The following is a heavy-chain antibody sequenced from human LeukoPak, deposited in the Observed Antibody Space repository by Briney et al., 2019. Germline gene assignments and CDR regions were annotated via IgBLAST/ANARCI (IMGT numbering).Heavy chain of an antibody. D-gene: IGHD2-21*02. CDR2: IYPGDSDT. J-gene: IGHJ5*02. Sequence: GESLKISCQGSGYSFTSYWIGWVRQMPGKGLEWMGIIYPGDSDTRYSPSFQGQVTISADKSISTAYLQWSSLKASDTAMYYCARLRYIVVVTANNWFDPWGQGTLVTVSS. V-gene: IGHV5-51*01. CDR3: ARLRYIVVVTANNWFDP. CDR1: GYSFTSYW.